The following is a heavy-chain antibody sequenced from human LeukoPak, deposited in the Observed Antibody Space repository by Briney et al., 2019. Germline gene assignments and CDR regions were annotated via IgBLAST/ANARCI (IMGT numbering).Heavy chain of an antibody. CDR3: AKGDGSGSYYKD. Sequence: SQTLSPTCTVSGASISSGGYYWSWIRQHPGKGPEWIGYIYYSGSTYYNPSLKSRVTISVDTSKNQFSLKLSSVTAADTAVYYCAKGDGSGSYYKDWGQGTLVTVSS. D-gene: IGHD3-10*01. CDR2: IYYSGST. J-gene: IGHJ4*02. CDR1: GASISSGGYY. V-gene: IGHV4-31*03.